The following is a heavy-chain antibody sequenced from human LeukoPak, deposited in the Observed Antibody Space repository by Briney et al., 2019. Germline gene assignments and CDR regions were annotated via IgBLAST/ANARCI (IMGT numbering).Heavy chain of an antibody. CDR3: ATVRGGAAAGWAFDI. V-gene: IGHV1-24*01. CDR1: GYTLTELS. J-gene: IGHJ3*02. CDR2: FDPEDGET. D-gene: IGHD6-13*01. Sequence: ASVKVSCKVSGYTLTELSMHWVRQAPGKGPEWMGGFDPEDGETIYAQKFQGRVTMTEDTSTDTAYMELSSLRSEDTAVYYCATVRGGAAAGWAFDIWGQGTMVTVSS.